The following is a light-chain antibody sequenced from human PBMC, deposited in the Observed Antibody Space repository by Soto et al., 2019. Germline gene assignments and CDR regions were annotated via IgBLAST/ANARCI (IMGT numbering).Light chain of an antibody. Sequence: EIVMTQAPAILSVSPGERVTLSCRASQSIGSNLAWYQQKPGQAPRLLMYDASTRATDFPARFTASGSGTEFTLTISSLQSEDFAVYYCQQYNNWSPMYTFGQGTKLEIK. CDR2: DAS. J-gene: IGKJ2*01. V-gene: IGKV3-15*01. CDR3: QQYNNWSPMYT. CDR1: QSIGSN.